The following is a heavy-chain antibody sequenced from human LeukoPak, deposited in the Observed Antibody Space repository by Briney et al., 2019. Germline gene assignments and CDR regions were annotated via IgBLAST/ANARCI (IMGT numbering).Heavy chain of an antibody. Sequence: GASVSVSCKASGTFTDYSIRWVRQAPGQGLEWMGRIIPILDQTDYTQKFHDRVTFTADKYTTTAYMALTSLNSEDTAIYYCVVSGYYYDWFDPWGQGTLVTVS. V-gene: IGHV1-69*02. J-gene: IGHJ5*02. D-gene: IGHD3-3*01. CDR1: GTFTDYS. CDR3: VVSGYYYDWFDP. CDR2: IIPILDQT.